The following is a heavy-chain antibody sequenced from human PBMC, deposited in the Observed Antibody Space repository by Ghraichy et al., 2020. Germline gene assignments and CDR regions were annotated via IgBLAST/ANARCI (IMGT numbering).Heavy chain of an antibody. D-gene: IGHD1-7*01. J-gene: IGHJ4*02. Sequence: GGSLRLSCEGSGFAFSSYNMNWVRQAPGKGLEWISYISSSSSSNTYYADSVRGRFTISRDNAKNFLYLQLNNLRDEDTAVYYCTRDSLSWNSPGEYWGQGNRVTVST. CDR1: GFAFSSYN. V-gene: IGHV3-48*02. CDR3: TRDSLSWNSPGEY. CDR2: ISSSSSSNT.